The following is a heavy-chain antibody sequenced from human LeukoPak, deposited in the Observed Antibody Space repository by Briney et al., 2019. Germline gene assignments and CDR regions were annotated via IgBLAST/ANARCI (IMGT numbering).Heavy chain of an antibody. Sequence: PSETLSLTCTVSGGSISSYYWSWIRQPPGKGLEWIGYIYYSGSTNYNPSLKSRVTISVVTSKNQFSLKLSSVTAADTAVYYCAREGRAAAGPWYYYYYMDVWGKGTTVTVSS. CDR1: GGSISSYY. D-gene: IGHD6-13*01. V-gene: IGHV4-59*01. CDR2: IYYSGST. CDR3: AREGRAAAGPWYYYYYMDV. J-gene: IGHJ6*03.